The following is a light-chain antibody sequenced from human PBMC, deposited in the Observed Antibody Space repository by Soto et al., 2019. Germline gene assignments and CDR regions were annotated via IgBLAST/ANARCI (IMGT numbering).Light chain of an antibody. V-gene: IGKV3-11*01. CDR2: DTS. CDR3: HQRSNWPLMYT. CDR1: QSVSSY. J-gene: IGKJ2*01. Sequence: EIVLTQSPATLSLSPGERATLSCRASQSVSSYLAWYQQKPGQAPRLLIYDTSNRATGIPARFSGSGSGTDFTLTISRLEPEDFAVYYCHQRSNWPLMYTCGQGTKLEIK.